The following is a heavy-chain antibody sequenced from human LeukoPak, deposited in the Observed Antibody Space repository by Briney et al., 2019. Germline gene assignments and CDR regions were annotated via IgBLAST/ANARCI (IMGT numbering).Heavy chain of an antibody. V-gene: IGHV3-30*02. CDR1: GFTFSDYY. CDR2: IRYDGSNE. CDR3: AKQAMVREYYYFYMDV. D-gene: IGHD5-18*01. Sequence: GGSLRLSCAASGFTFSDYYMSWVRQAPGKGLEWVAFIRYDGSNEFYADSVKGRFTISRDNSKNTLYLQMNSLRAEDTAVYYCAKQAMVREYYYFYMDVWGKGTTVTVSS. J-gene: IGHJ6*03.